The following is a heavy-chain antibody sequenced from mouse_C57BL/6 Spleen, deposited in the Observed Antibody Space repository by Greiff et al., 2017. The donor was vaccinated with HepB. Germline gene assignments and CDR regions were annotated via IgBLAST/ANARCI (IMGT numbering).Heavy chain of an antibody. D-gene: IGHD4-1*01. CDR3: TREGGTGTPNFDY. CDR2: ISSGGDYT. V-gene: IGHV5-9-1*02. J-gene: IGHJ2*01. CDR1: GFTFSSYA. Sequence: EVKLMESGEGLVKPGGSLKLSCAASGFTFSSYAMSWVRQTPEKRLEWVAYISSGGDYTYYADTVKGRFTISRDNARNTLYLQMSSLKSEDTAMYYCTREGGTGTPNFDYWGQGTTLTVSS.